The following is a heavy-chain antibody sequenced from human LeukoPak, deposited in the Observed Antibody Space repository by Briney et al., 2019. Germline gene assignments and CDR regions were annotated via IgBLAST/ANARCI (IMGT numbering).Heavy chain of an antibody. CDR1: GFTFSSYA. V-gene: IGHV3-23*01. CDR3: AKDRPNYYGSNGHYYKLNGDC. CDR2: ISGSGGST. Sequence: GGSLRLFCAASGFTFSSYAMSWVRQAPGKGLEWVSAISGSGGSTYYADSVKGRFTISRDNSENTLYLQMNSLRAEDTAVYYCAKDRPNYYGSNGHYYKLNGDCWGQGTLVTVSS. J-gene: IGHJ4*02. D-gene: IGHD3-22*01.